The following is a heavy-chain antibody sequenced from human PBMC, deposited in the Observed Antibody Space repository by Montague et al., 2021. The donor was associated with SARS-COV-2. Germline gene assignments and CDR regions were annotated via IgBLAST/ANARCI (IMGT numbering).Heavy chain of an antibody. Sequence: TLSLTCTVSGGSISGDSYTWSWHPRPAGKGLEGIGRIYTSGSTNYNPSLKSRVTISVDTSKNQFSLKLSSVTAADTAVYYCARVGVETLARGVMRAYYKYGMDDWGQGTLVTVSS. CDR3: ARVGVETLARGVMRAYYKYGMDD. CDR2: IYTSGST. CDR1: GGSISGDSYT. D-gene: IGHD3-10*01. J-gene: IGHJ4*02. V-gene: IGHV4-61*02.